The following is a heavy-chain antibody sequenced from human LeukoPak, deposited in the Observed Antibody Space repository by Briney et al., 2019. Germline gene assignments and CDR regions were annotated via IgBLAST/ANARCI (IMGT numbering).Heavy chain of an antibody. V-gene: IGHV1-18*01. CDR1: GYTFINYG. CDR3: ARALSRGYSGYDYGLGY. Sequence: GASVKVSCKAPGYTFINYGVTWVRQAPGQGLEWMGWISASNGNTNYAQKLQGRVTMTTETSTSTAYMELRSLRSDDTAVYYCARALSRGYSGYDYGLGYWGQGTLVTVSS. D-gene: IGHD5-12*01. CDR2: ISASNGNT. J-gene: IGHJ4*02.